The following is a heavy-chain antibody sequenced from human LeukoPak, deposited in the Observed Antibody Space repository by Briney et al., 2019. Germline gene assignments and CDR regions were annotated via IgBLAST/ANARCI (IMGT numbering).Heavy chain of an antibody. J-gene: IGHJ4*02. CDR3: ARENGATFDY. Sequence: PSETLSLTCTVSGGSISSYYWSWIRQPPGKGLEWIGYIYYSGSTNYNPSLKSRVTISVDTSKNQFSLKLSSVIAADTAVYYCARENGATFDYWGQGTLVTVSS. V-gene: IGHV4-59*01. CDR2: IYYSGST. CDR1: GGSISSYY. D-gene: IGHD1-26*01.